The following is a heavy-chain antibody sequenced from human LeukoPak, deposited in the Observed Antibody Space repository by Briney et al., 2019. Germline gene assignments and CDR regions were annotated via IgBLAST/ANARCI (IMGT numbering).Heavy chain of an antibody. J-gene: IGHJ4*02. D-gene: IGHD1-26*01. CDR2: INQGGSEK. Sequence: GGSLRLSCAASGFTFSSYWMSWVRLPPGKGLEWVANINQGGSEKYYVDSVKGRFTISRDNAKNSLYLQMNSLRVDDTAVFYCARAGDVGAVDSWGQGTLVTVSS. CDR1: GFTFSSYW. V-gene: IGHV3-7*01. CDR3: ARAGDVGAVDS.